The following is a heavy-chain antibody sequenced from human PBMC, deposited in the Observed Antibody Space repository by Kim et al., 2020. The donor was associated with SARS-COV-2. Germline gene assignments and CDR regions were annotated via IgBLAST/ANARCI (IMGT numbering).Heavy chain of an antibody. Sequence: GESLKISCKGSGYSFTSYWISWVRQMPGKGLEWMGRIDPSDSYTNYSPSFQGHVTISADKSISTAYLQWSSLKASDTAMYYCASHEGDGYNLVVFDYWGQGTLVTVSS. V-gene: IGHV5-10-1*01. CDR2: IDPSDSYT. D-gene: IGHD5-12*01. CDR1: GYSFTSYW. CDR3: ASHEGDGYNLVVFDY. J-gene: IGHJ4*02.